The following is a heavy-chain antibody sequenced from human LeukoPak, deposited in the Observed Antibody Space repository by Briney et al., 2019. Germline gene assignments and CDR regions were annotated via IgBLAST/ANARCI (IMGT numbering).Heavy chain of an antibody. V-gene: IGHV5-51*01. CDR2: IYPGGSNG. Sequence: GESLKISCKCSGFDFTAYGIAWVRQMPGKGLEWMGNIYPGGSNGRYSPSFQGQVTMSADKSITTIYLQWSSLKASDTATYYCARHFHSAWFGFWGQGSLVTVSS. CDR1: GFDFTAYG. J-gene: IGHJ4*02. D-gene: IGHD5-18*01. CDR3: ARHFHSAWFGF.